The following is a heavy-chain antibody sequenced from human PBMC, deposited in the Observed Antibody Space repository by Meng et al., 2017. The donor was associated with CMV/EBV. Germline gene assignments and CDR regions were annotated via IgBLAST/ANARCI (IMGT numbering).Heavy chain of an antibody. J-gene: IGHJ6*02. CDR1: GGTFSSYA. Sequence: SVKVSCKASGGTFSSYAISWVRQAPGQRLEWMGGIIPIFGTANYAQKFQGRVTITTDESTSTAYMELSSLRSEDTAVYYCARGSGELLSSGMDVWGQGTTVTVSS. CDR2: IIPIFGTA. V-gene: IGHV1-69*05. CDR3: ARGSGELLSSGMDV. D-gene: IGHD3-10*01.